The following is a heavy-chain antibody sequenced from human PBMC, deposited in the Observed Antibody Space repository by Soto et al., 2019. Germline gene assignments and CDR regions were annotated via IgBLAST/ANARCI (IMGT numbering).Heavy chain of an antibody. Sequence: EVQWVESGGGLVQPGGSLRLSCAASGFTINSDCMTWVRQAPGKGLEWVSVIYSGGSTYYTDSVKGRFTISRDNSKNTLYLQMNSLRAEDTAVYYCARAPLYGGQAYWGQGTLVTVSS. CDR1: GFTINSDC. V-gene: IGHV3-66*01. D-gene: IGHD4-17*01. CDR2: IYSGGST. CDR3: ARAPLYGGQAY. J-gene: IGHJ4*02.